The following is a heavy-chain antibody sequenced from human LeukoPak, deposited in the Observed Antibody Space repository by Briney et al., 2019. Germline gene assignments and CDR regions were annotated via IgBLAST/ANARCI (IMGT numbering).Heavy chain of an antibody. J-gene: IGHJ4*02. CDR2: INLNSGGT. CDR3: ARDSYDILTGFQ. D-gene: IGHD3-9*01. V-gene: IGHV1-2*02. CDR1: GYTFTGYY. Sequence: ASVKVSFKASGYTFTGYYMHWVRQAPGQGLEWMGWINLNSGGTKYAEKFQGRVTMTRDTSISTAYMELSRLRSDDTAVFYCARDSYDILTGFQWGQGTQVTVSS.